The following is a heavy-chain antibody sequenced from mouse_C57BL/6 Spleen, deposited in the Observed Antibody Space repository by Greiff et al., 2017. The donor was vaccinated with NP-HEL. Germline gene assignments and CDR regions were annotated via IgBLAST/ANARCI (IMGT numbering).Heavy chain of an antibody. CDR2: ISDGGSYT. CDR3: AREEDSSGTWFAY. J-gene: IGHJ3*01. Sequence: EVHLVESGGGLVKPGGSLKLSCAASGFTFSSYAMSWVRQTPEKRLEWVATISDGGSYTYYPDNVKGRFTISRDNAKNNLYLQMSHLKSEDTAMYYCAREEDSSGTWFAYWGQGTLVTVSA. D-gene: IGHD3-2*02. CDR1: GFTFSSYA. V-gene: IGHV5-4*01.